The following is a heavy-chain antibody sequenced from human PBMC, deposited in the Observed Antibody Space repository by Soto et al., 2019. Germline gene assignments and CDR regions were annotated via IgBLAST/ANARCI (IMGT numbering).Heavy chain of an antibody. Sequence: LRLSCAASGFTFSSYSMNWVRQAPGKGLEWVSSISSSSSYIYYADSVKGRFTISRDNAKNSLYLQMNSLRAEDTAVYYCAVVPAANDHDAFDIWGQGTMVTVSS. J-gene: IGHJ3*02. CDR2: ISSSSSYI. CDR1: GFTFSSYS. V-gene: IGHV3-21*01. D-gene: IGHD2-2*01. CDR3: AVVPAANDHDAFDI.